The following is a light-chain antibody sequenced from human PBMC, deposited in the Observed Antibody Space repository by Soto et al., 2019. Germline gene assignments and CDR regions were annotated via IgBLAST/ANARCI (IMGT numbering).Light chain of an antibody. CDR3: QQYDSNMYT. J-gene: IGKJ2*01. CDR2: RAS. CDR1: HTISSW. Sequence: DIQMTQSPSTLSGSVGDRVTITCRASHTISSWLAWYQQKPGKAPKLLIYRASTLKSGVPSRFSGSGSGTEFTLTISSLQPDDFATYFCQQYDSNMYTFGQGTKVDI. V-gene: IGKV1-5*03.